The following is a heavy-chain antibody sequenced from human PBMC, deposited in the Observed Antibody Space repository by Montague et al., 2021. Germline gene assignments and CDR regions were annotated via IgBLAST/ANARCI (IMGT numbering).Heavy chain of an antibody. V-gene: IGHV3-9*01. J-gene: IGHJ4*02. CDR2: IIGNSSNI. CDR1: GFIFNNYV. CDR3: VKDTRDYYPDF. D-gene: IGHD3-3*01. Sequence: SLRLSCAASGFIFNNYVMNWVRQAPGKGLEWVSSIIGNSSNIDYADSVKGRFTISRDNAKNSLYLQMNSLRAEDTAFYYCVKDTRDYYPDFWGQGILVTVSS.